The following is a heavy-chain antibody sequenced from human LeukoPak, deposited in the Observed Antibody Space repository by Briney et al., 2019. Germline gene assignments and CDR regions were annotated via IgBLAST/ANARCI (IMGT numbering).Heavy chain of an antibody. CDR2: IYSGGST. D-gene: IGHD5-24*01. CDR1: GFTVSSNY. Sequence: GGSLRLSCAASGFTVSSNYMSWVRQAPGKGLEWVSVIYSGGSTYYADSVKGRFTISRDNSKNTLYLQMNSLRAEDTAVYYYAKDLCRDGYNCWVALDYWGQGTLVTVSS. J-gene: IGHJ4*02. CDR3: AKDLCRDGYNCWVALDY. V-gene: IGHV3-53*01.